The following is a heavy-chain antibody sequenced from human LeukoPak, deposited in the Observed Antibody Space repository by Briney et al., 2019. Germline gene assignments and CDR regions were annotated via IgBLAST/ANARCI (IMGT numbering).Heavy chain of an antibody. D-gene: IGHD4-23*01. V-gene: IGHV1-3*03. CDR1: GYTFTSYA. J-gene: IGHJ6*03. Sequence: ASVKVSCKASGYTFTSYAMHWVRQAPGQRLEWMGWINAGNGNTKYSQEFQGRVTITRDTSASTAYMELSSLRSEDMAVYYCARGPQKLDYYYYMDVWGKGTTVTISS. CDR2: INAGNGNT. CDR3: ARGPQKLDYYYYMDV.